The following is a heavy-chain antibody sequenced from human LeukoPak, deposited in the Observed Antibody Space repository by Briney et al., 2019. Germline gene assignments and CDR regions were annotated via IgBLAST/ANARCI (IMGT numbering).Heavy chain of an antibody. CDR1: GFTFGDYS. CDR3: TRAGGTVELY. V-gene: IGHV3-49*04. J-gene: IGHJ4*02. D-gene: IGHD1-7*01. Sequence: GGSLRLSCTASGFTFGDYSMSWVRQAPGKGLEWVGFLRSKGYGGTTEYAASVKSRFTISRDDSKSIAYLQMNSLKIEDTAVYYCTRAGGTVELYWGQGTLVTVSS. CDR2: LRSKGYGGTT.